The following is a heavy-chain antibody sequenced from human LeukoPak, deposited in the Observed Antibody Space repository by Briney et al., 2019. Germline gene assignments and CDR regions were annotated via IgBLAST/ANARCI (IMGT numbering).Heavy chain of an antibody. CDR3: ASYKTYYDSSGNPFDY. J-gene: IGHJ4*02. D-gene: IGHD3-22*01. CDR2: IYHNGNT. CDR1: GSSLNSVYS. V-gene: IGHV4-38-2*02. Sequence: SETLSLTCTVFGSSLNSVYSWGWIRQPPGKGREWIGSIYHNGNTYYNSSLKSRVTISVHTSENQFSLKLSSVTAADTAVYYCASYKTYYDSSGNPFDYWGQGTLVTVSS.